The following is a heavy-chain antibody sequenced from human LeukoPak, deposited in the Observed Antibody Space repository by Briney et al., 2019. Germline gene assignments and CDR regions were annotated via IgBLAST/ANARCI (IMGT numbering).Heavy chain of an antibody. CDR1: GYTFTSYY. Sequence: GASVKVSCKASGYTFTSYYMHWVRQAPGQGLEWMGIINPSGGSTSYAQKFQGRVTMTGDMSTSTVYMELSSLRSEDTAVYYCARAGSSSWPDYWGQGTLVTVSS. J-gene: IGHJ4*02. CDR2: INPSGGST. V-gene: IGHV1-46*01. D-gene: IGHD6-13*01. CDR3: ARAGSSSWPDY.